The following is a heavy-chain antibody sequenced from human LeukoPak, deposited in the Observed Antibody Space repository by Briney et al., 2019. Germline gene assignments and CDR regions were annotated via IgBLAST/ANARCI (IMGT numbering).Heavy chain of an antibody. CDR2: IIPIFGTA. J-gene: IGHJ5*02. CDR3: ARSTIMRHYNWFDP. V-gene: IGHV1-69*01. D-gene: IGHD3-16*01. CDR1: GGTFSSYA. Sequence: SVKVSCKASGGTFSSYAISWVRQAPGQGLEWMGGIIPIFGTANYAQKFQGRVTITAGESTSTAYMELSSLRSEDTAMYYCARSTIMRHYNWFDPWGQGTLVTVSS.